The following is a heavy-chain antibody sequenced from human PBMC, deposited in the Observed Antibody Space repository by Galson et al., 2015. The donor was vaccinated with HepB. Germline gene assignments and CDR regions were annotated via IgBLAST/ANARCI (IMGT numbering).Heavy chain of an antibody. CDR1: GFTFSSYG. CDR3: AKDFYYYYYDSSGYPLVFQH. Sequence: SLRLSCAASGFTFSSYGMHWVRQAPGKGLEWVAVISYDGSNKYYADSVKGRFTISRDNSKNTLYLQMNSLRAEDTAVYYCAKDFYYYYYDSSGYPLVFQHWGQGTLVTVSS. CDR2: ISYDGSNK. D-gene: IGHD3-22*01. J-gene: IGHJ1*01. V-gene: IGHV3-30*18.